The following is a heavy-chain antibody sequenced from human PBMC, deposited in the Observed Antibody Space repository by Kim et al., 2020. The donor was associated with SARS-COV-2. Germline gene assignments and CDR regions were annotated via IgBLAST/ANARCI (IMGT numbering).Heavy chain of an antibody. D-gene: IGHD1-26*01. V-gene: IGHV3-23*01. CDR1: GFTFSSYA. Sequence: GGSLRLSCAASGFTFSSYAMSWVRQAPGKGLEWVSAISGSGGSTYYADSVKGRFTISRDNSKNTLYLQMNSLRAEDTAVYYCAKDLWDSGSYELFDYWGQGTLVTVSS. CDR3: AKDLWDSGSYELFDY. J-gene: IGHJ4*02. CDR2: ISGSGGST.